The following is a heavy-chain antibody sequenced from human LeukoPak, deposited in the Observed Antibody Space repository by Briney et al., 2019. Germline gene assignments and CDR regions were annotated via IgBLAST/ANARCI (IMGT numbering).Heavy chain of an antibody. V-gene: IGHV4-59*08. CDR3: ARQLREFDFDY. D-gene: IGHD2-21*02. CDR2: IYYSGST. CDR1: GGSISSYY. J-gene: IGHJ4*02. Sequence: SETLSLTCTVSGGSISSYYWSWIRQPPGKGLEWIGYIYYSGSTNYNPSLKSRATISVDTSKNQFSLKLSSVTAADTAVYYCARQLREFDFDYWGQGTLVTVSS.